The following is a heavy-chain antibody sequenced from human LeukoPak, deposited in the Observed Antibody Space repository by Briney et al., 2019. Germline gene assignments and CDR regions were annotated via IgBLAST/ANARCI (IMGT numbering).Heavy chain of an antibody. CDR3: AGALPNLGGGYWFDP. J-gene: IGHJ5*02. V-gene: IGHV1-18*01. Sequence: EASVTVSCKASGYTFTSYGISWVRQAPGQGLEWMGWISAYNGNTNYAQKLQGRVTMTTDTSTSTAYMELRSLRSDDTAVYYCAGALPNLGGGYWFDPWGQGTLVTVSS. CDR1: GYTFTSYG. D-gene: IGHD2-21*01. CDR2: ISAYNGNT.